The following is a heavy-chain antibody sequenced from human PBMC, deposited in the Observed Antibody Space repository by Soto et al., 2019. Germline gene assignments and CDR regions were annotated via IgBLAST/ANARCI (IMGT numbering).Heavy chain of an antibody. Sequence: PSETLSLTCTVSGGSVSTSSYYWAWIRQPPGKGLEWIASIYHSGHTFYNPSLKSRVTISVDTSKNRFSLKLSSVSAADTAVYYCARQAPSDILTARGAWFDPWGQGTLVTSPQ. CDR2: IYHSGHT. V-gene: IGHV4-39*01. J-gene: IGHJ5*02. CDR3: ARQAPSDILTARGAWFDP. D-gene: IGHD3-9*01. CDR1: GGSVSTSSYY.